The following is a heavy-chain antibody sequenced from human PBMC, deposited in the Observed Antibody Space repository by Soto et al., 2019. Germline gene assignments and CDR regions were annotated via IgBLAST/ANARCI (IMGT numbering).Heavy chain of an antibody. Sequence: GGSLILSCAASGFTFSSYAMSWVRQAPGKGLEWVSAISGSGGSTYYADSVKGRFTISRDNSKNTLYLQMNSLRAEDTAVYYCAKDGLYSSGWYVDYWGQGTLVTVSS. CDR2: ISGSGGST. CDR3: AKDGLYSSGWYVDY. D-gene: IGHD6-19*01. CDR1: GFTFSSYA. J-gene: IGHJ4*02. V-gene: IGHV3-23*01.